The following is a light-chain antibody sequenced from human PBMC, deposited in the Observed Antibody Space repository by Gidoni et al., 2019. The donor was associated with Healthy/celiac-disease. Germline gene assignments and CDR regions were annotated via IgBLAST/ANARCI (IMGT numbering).Light chain of an antibody. Sequence: DIQMTQSPSSLSASVGDRVTITCRASQSISSYLNWYQQKPGNAPKLLIYAASSLQSGVPSRFSGSGSGTDFTLTSSSRQPEDFATYYCQQSYSTPYTCGQGTKLEIK. CDR1: QSISSY. J-gene: IGKJ2*01. CDR2: AAS. CDR3: QQSYSTPYT. V-gene: IGKV1-39*01.